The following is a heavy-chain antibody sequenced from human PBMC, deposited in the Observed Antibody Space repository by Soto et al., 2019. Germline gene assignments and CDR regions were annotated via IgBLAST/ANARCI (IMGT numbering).Heavy chain of an antibody. D-gene: IGHD3-10*01. Sequence: QVQLQESGPGLVKPSETLSLTCTVSGGSISSYYWSCIRQPPGKGLEWIGYIYYSGSTNYNPSLKSRDTMAVDTSKDQSALKLSSVTAADTAVYYCAGEYKRSAYGWGSYNFDVWGQDTMVTVSS. V-gene: IGHV4-59*01. CDR1: GGSISSYY. CDR2: IYYSGST. CDR3: AGEYKRSAYGWGSYNFDV. J-gene: IGHJ3*01.